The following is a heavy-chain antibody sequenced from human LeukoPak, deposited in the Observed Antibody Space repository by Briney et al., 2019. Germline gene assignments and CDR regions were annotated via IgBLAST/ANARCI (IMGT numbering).Heavy chain of an antibody. CDR1: GGTFSSYA. V-gene: IGHV1-69*13. CDR2: IIPIFGTA. J-gene: IGHJ5*02. Sequence: SVKVSCKASGGTFSSYAISWVRQAPGQGLEWMGGIIPIFGTANYAQKFQGRVTITADESTSTAYMELGSLRSEDTAVYYCARSIPDYGSGSYYSNWFDPWGQGTLVTVSS. D-gene: IGHD3-10*01. CDR3: ARSIPDYGSGSYYSNWFDP.